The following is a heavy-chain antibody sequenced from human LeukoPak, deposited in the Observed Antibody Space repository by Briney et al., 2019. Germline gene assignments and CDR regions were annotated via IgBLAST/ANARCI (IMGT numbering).Heavy chain of an antibody. CDR3: ARDRIRYFDWLGYYYYMDV. D-gene: IGHD3-9*01. V-gene: IGHV4-61*02. CDR1: GGSISSGSYY. CDR2: IYTSGST. J-gene: IGHJ6*03. Sequence: SQTLSLTCTVSGGSISSGSYYWSWIRQPAGKGLEWIGRIYTSGSTNYNPSLKSRVTISVDTSKNQFSLKLSSVTAADTAVYYCARDRIRYFDWLGYYYYMDVWGKGTTVTVSS.